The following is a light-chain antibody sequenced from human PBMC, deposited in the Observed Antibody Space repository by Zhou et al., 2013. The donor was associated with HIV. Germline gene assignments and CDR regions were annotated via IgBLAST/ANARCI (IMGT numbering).Light chain of an antibody. J-gene: IGKJ4*01. CDR2: ETS. Sequence: EIVLTQSPGTLSLSAGERVTLSCRASQSLSSKYVAWYQQRLGQAPRLLIYETSSRATGIPDRFSGSGSGTDFTLTISRLEPEDFALYYCGHYDLSLTFGGGTKVEIK. CDR1: QSLSSKY. CDR3: GHYDLSLT. V-gene: IGKV3-20*01.